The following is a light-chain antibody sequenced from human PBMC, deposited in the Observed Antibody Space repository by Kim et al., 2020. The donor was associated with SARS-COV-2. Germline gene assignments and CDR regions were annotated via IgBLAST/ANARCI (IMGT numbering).Light chain of an antibody. CDR3: GSWDASLMTGL. Sequence: GQKVTISCSGSSSNVGSNYVSSYQHLPGTDPQLLIYDTNMRPSGIPDRFSASTTGASATLVITGLHTADEADYYCGSWDASLMTGLFGGGTQVTVL. CDR1: SSNVGSNY. J-gene: IGLJ3*02. V-gene: IGLV1-51*01. CDR2: DTN.